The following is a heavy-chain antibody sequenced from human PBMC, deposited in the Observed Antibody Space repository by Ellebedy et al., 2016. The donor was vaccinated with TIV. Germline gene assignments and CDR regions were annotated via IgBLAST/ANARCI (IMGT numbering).Heavy chain of an antibody. CDR3: ARGPGGYVDY. Sequence: SETLSLTXTVSGGSISSGGYYWSWIRQHPGKGLEWIGYIYYSGSTYYNPSLKSRVTISVDTSKNQFSLKLSSVTAADTAVYYCARGPGGYVDYWGQGTLVTVSS. CDR1: GGSISSGGYY. V-gene: IGHV4-31*03. CDR2: IYYSGST. D-gene: IGHD3-10*01. J-gene: IGHJ4*02.